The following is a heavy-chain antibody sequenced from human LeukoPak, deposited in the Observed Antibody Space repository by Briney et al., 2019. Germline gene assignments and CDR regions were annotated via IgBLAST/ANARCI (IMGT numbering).Heavy chain of an antibody. D-gene: IGHD3-10*01. CDR1: GGSFSGYY. J-gene: IGHJ4*02. Sequence: SETLSLTCAVYGGSFSGYYWSWIRQPPGKGLEWIGEINHSGSTNYNPSLKSRVTISVDTSKNQFSLKLSSVTAADTAVYYCVRGRGWFGELTLGYWGQGTLVTVSS. CDR3: VRGRGWFGELTLGY. CDR2: INHSGST. V-gene: IGHV4-34*01.